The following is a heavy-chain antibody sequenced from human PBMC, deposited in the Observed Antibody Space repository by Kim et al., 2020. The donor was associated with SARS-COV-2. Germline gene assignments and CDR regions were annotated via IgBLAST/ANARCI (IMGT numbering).Heavy chain of an antibody. Sequence: GGSLRLSCAASGFTFSIYNMNWVRQAPRKGLEWVSYISSSSSTTYYIDSVKGRFTISRDNAKNSLYLQMNSLRDEDTAVYYCARGARIVGVQDAFDVWGPGSMVTVSS. CDR1: GFTFSIYN. J-gene: IGHJ3*01. CDR2: ISSSSSTT. D-gene: IGHD1-26*01. CDR3: ARGARIVGVQDAFDV. V-gene: IGHV3-48*02.